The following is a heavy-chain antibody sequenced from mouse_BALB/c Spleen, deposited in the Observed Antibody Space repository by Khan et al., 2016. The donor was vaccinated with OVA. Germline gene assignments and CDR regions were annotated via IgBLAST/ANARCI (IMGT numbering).Heavy chain of an antibody. J-gene: IGHJ2*01. Sequence: VQLQQSGPELVKPGASVKISCKASGYSFTGYFMNWVMQSHGKSLEWIGRINPHIGETLYNQKFKGKATLTVDESSSTANMELRSLASEDSAVYYCARKNGSDFDYWGKGTTLTVSS. CDR1: GYSFTGYF. CDR3: ARKNGSDFDY. CDR2: INPHIGET. D-gene: IGHD1-1*01. V-gene: IGHV1-20*02.